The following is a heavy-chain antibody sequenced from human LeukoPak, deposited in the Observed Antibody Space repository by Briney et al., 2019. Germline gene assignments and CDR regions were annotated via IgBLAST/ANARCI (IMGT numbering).Heavy chain of an antibody. CDR2: IDPNSGGT. CDR1: GYTFNGYY. V-gene: IGHV1-2*02. J-gene: IGHJ6*03. CDR3: ARSAEHCNNGVCFTDYYMDV. D-gene: IGHD2-8*01. Sequence: ASVKVSCKASGYTFNGYYMHWVRQAPGQGLEWMGWIDPNSGGTNYAQKFQGRVTMTRDTSITTAYMELNSLTSDDTAVYFCARSAEHCNNGVCFTDYYMDVWGKGTTVTVSS.